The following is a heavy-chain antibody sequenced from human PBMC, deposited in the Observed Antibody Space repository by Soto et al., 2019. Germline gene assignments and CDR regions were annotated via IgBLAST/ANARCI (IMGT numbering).Heavy chain of an antibody. CDR2: ISGSGGTT. CDR3: ATGRRTKIFAVVSIFDY. V-gene: IGHV3-23*01. D-gene: IGHD3-3*01. Sequence: PGGSLRLSCAASGFTFSSYAMSWVRQAPGKGLECVSTISGSGGTTYYADSVKGRFTISRDNSKNTLDLQMNRMRADETAVYYCATGRRTKIFAVVSIFDYWVQGTMVTVS. J-gene: IGHJ4*02. CDR1: GFTFSSYA.